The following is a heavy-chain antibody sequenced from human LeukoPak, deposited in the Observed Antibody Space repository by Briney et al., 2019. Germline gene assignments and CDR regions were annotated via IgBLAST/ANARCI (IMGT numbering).Heavy chain of an antibody. CDR2: INHSGST. CDR3: ARHVRGARVDY. J-gene: IGHJ4*02. D-gene: IGHD1-26*01. V-gene: IGHV4-34*01. CDR1: GGSFSGYY. Sequence: SETLSLTCAVYGGSFSGYYWSWLRQPPGKGLEWIGEINHSGSTNYNPSLKSRVTISVDTSKNQFSLKLSSVTAADTAVYYCARHVRGARVDYWGQGTLVTVSS.